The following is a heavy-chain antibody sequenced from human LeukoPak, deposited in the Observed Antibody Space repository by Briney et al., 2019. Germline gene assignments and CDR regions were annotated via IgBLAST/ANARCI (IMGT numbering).Heavy chain of an antibody. J-gene: IGHJ4*02. CDR2: IYYSGST. D-gene: IGHD3-22*01. CDR1: GGSISSYY. V-gene: IGHV4-59*13. Sequence: NPSETLSLTCTVSGGSISSYYWSWIRQPPGKGLGGFGYIYYSGSTNYNPSLKSRVTISVDTSKNQFSLKLSSVTAADAAVYYCASSEDYYDSSGYYRADYWGQGTLVTVSS. CDR3: ASSEDYYDSSGYYRADY.